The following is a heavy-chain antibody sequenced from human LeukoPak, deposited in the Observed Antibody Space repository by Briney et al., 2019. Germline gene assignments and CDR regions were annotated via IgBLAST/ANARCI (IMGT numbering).Heavy chain of an antibody. CDR3: ARDPYYGMGV. Sequence: QPGGSLRLSCAASGFTLSSYWMHWVRQAPGKGLVWVSRLNSDGSSTIYVDSVKGRFTISRDNAKNTLYLQMNSLRAEDTAVYYCARDPYYGMGVWGKGTTVTVSS. CDR2: LNSDGSST. J-gene: IGHJ6*04. CDR1: GFTLSSYW. V-gene: IGHV3-74*01.